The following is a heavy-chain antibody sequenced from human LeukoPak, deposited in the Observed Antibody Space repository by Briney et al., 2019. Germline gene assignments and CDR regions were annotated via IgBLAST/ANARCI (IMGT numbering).Heavy chain of an antibody. CDR1: GFTFSSYW. Sequence: GGSLRLSCAASGFTFSSYWMSWVRQAPGKGLEWVANIKQDGSEKYYVDSVKGRFTISRDNAKNSLYLQMNSLRAEDTAVYYCARPLLEYSQYYMDVWGKGTTVTVSS. J-gene: IGHJ6*03. CDR3: ARPLLEYSQYYMDV. D-gene: IGHD5-18*01. V-gene: IGHV3-7*01. CDR2: IKQDGSEK.